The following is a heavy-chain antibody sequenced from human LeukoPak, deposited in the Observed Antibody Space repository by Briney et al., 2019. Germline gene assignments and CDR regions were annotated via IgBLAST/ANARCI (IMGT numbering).Heavy chain of an antibody. CDR1: GFTFNNYA. D-gene: IGHD2-2*01. CDR2: ISPSGDST. CDR3: GKIPKGGYFDY. V-gene: IGHV3-23*01. Sequence: GGSLRLSCAASGFTFNNYALNWVRQAPGKGLEWVSHISPSGDSTYYADSVKGRFIISRDSSKNTLSLQMNSLRAEDTAVYYCGKIPKGGYFDYWGQGTLVTVSS. J-gene: IGHJ4*02.